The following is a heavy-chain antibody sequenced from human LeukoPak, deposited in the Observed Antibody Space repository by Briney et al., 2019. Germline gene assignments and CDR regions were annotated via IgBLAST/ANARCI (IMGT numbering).Heavy chain of an antibody. V-gene: IGHV1-2*02. CDR1: GYTFTGYY. D-gene: IGHD2-8*01. CDR3: ARDPNGADGYWMIGWFDP. CDR2: INPNSGGT. J-gene: IGHJ5*02. Sequence: ASVKVSCKASGYTFTGYYMHWVRQAPGQGLEWMGWINPNSGGTNYAQKFQGRVTMTRDTSIRTAYIELSRLRSDYTAVYYCARDPNGADGYWMIGWFDPWGQGTLVTVSS.